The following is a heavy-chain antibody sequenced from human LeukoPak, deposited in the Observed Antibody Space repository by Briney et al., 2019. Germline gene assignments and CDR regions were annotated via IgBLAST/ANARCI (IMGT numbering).Heavy chain of an antibody. V-gene: IGHV4-4*07. Sequence: SETLSLTCTVSGGSISSYYWSWIRQPAGKGLEWIGRIYTSGSTNYNPSLKSRVTMSVDTSKNQFSLKLSSVTAADTAVYYCARDTSATIFGVTRDAFDIWGQGTMVTVSS. CDR2: IYTSGST. D-gene: IGHD3-3*01. J-gene: IGHJ3*02. CDR1: GGSISSYY. CDR3: ARDTSATIFGVTRDAFDI.